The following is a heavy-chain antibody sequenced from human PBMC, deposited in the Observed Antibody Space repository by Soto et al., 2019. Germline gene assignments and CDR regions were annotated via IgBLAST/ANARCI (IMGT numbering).Heavy chain of an antibody. J-gene: IGHJ4*02. CDR2: ISYDGSDK. CDR3: AKDFLLWGSFPDPGASDY. Sequence: QVQLVESGGGVVQPGGSLRLSCAASGFTFSSYAIHWVRQAPGKGLEWVAVISYDGSDKHYADSVKGRFTISRDNSNDTLYLQMDSLRPEDTAVYFCAKDFLLWGSFPDPGASDYWGQGTLVNVS. V-gene: IGHV3-30*18. D-gene: IGHD3-16*01. CDR1: GFTFSSYA.